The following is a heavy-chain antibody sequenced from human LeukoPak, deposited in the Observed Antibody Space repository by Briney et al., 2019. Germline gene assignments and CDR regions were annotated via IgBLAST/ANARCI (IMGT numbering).Heavy chain of an antibody. Sequence: GGSLRLSCAASGFTFSSYWMSWVRQAPGKGLEWVANIKQDGSEKYYVDSVKGRFTISRDNTKNSLYLQMNTLRAEDTAVYHCATSQTTSGRYGNAFDIWGQGTMVTDSS. CDR2: IKQDGSEK. CDR1: GFTFSSYW. J-gene: IGHJ3*02. D-gene: IGHD6-19*01. V-gene: IGHV3-7*01. CDR3: ATSQTTSGRYGNAFDI.